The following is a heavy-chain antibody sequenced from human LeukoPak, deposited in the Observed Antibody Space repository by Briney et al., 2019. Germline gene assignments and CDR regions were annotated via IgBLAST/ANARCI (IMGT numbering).Heavy chain of an antibody. J-gene: IGHJ6*03. CDR2: ISSSSSYI. Sequence: PGGSLRLSCAASGFTFSSYSMNWVRQAPGKGLEWVSSISSSSSYIYYADSVKGRFTISRDNAKNSLYLQMNGLRAEDTAVYYCARGPDFGVVSSPSMDVWGKGTTVTVSS. D-gene: IGHD3-3*01. CDR3: ARGPDFGVVSSPSMDV. V-gene: IGHV3-21*01. CDR1: GFTFSSYS.